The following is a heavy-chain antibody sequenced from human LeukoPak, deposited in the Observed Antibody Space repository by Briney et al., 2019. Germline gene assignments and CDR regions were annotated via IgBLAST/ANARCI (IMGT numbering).Heavy chain of an antibody. CDR1: GDSVSSNSAA. J-gene: IGHJ5*02. V-gene: IGHV6-1*01. CDR3: ARGLVYHYDSSGYYRWFDP. Sequence: SQTLSLTCAISGDSVSSNSAAWNWIRQSPSRGLEWLGRTYYRSKWYNDYAVSVRSRITINPDTSKNQFSLQLNSVTPEDTAVYYCARGLVYHYDSSGYYRWFDPWGQGTLVTVSS. CDR2: TYYRSKWYN. D-gene: IGHD3-22*01.